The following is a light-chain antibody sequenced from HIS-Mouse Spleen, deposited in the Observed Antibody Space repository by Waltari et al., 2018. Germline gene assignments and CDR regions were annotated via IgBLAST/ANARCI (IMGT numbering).Light chain of an antibody. CDR2: DVS. CDR1: SSAVGGYNY. J-gene: IGLJ1*01. CDR3: CSYAGSYTFPYV. V-gene: IGLV2-11*01. Sequence: QSALTQPRSVSGSPGQSVTISCTRTSSAVGGYNYVTWYQQHPGKAPKLMIYDVSKRPSGVPDRFSGSKSGNTASLTISGLQAEDEADYYCCSYAGSYTFPYVFGTGTKVTVL.